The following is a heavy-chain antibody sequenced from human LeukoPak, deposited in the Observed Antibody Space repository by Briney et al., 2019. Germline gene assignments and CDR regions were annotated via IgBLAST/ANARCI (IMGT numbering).Heavy chain of an antibody. CDR3: ARPRNWGSREGLDY. CDR1: GFTFSSYN. V-gene: IGHV3-48*01. Sequence: GGSLRLSCAASGFTFSSYNMNWVRQAPGKGLEWVSYISSLSRTIYYADSVKGRFTISRDNAKSSLYLQMNSLRAEDTAVYYCARPRNWGSREGLDYWGQGTLVTVSS. CDR2: ISSLSRTI. D-gene: IGHD7-27*01. J-gene: IGHJ4*02.